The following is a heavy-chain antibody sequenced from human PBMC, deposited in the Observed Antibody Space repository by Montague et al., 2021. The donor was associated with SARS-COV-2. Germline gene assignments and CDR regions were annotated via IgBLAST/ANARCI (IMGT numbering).Heavy chain of an antibody. CDR1: GASFSGYY. CDR2: INHSGST. J-gene: IGHJ4*02. Sequence: SETLSLTCAVYGASFSGYYWSWIRQPPGKGLEWIGEINHSGSTNYNPSLKSRVTISVDTSKNQFSLKLNSVTAADTAVYYCARGGVTIFGVVITGKGLFRYWGQGTLVTVSS. D-gene: IGHD3-3*01. CDR3: ARGGVTIFGVVITGKGLFRY. V-gene: IGHV4-34*01.